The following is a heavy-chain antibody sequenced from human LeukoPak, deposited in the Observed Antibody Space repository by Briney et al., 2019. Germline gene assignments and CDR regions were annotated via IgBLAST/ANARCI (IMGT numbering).Heavy chain of an antibody. CDR3: ARVVGATVSGWFDP. D-gene: IGHD1-26*01. V-gene: IGHV4-4*07. J-gene: IGHJ5*02. CDR2: IYTSGSA. Sequence: SETLSLTCTVSGGSISSYYWSWIRQPAGKGLEWIGRIYTSGSANYNPSLKSRVTMSVDTSKNQFSLKLSSVTAADTAVYYCARVVGATVSGWFDPWGQGTLVTVSS. CDR1: GGSISSYY.